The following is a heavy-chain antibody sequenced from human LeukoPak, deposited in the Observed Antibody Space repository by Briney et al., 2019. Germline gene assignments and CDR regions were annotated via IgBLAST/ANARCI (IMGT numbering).Heavy chain of an antibody. V-gene: IGHV5-51*01. CDR1: GYSFTSYW. CDR2: IYPGDSDT. D-gene: IGHD2-2*01. J-gene: IGHJ6*02. Sequence: GESLKISCKGSGYSFTSYWIGWVRQMPGKGLEWMGIIYPGDSDTRYSPSFQGQVTISADKSISTAYLQWSSLKASDTAMYYCARRDGYCSSTSCNADYYYGMDVWGQGTTVTVSS. CDR3: ARRDGYCSSTSCNADYYYGMDV.